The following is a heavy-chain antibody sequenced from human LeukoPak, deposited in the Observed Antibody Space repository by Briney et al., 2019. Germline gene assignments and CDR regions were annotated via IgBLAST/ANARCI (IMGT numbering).Heavy chain of an antibody. Sequence: SETLSLTCTVSGGSISNYYWTWIRQPAGKGLEWIGHIYSSGSTFNPSLKGRVTMSIDTSKNQLFLRLTSVTAADTAVYSCARGRSGSGYSDWYFDLWGRGTLVTASS. CDR1: GGSISNYY. D-gene: IGHD3-3*01. J-gene: IGHJ2*01. CDR2: IYSSGST. V-gene: IGHV4-4*07. CDR3: ARGRSGSGYSDWYFDL.